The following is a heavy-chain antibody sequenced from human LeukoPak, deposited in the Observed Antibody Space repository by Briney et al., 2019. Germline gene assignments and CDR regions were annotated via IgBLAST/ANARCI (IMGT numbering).Heavy chain of an antibody. D-gene: IGHD5-18*01. CDR1: GFTFSSYS. Sequence: GGSLRLSCAASGFTFSSYSMNWVRQAPGKGLEWVSSISSSSSYIYYADSVKGRFTISRDNAKNSLYLQMNSLRAEDTAVYYCAREGYSYGGNYYYYYMDVWGKGTTVIVSS. CDR3: AREGYSYGGNYYYYYMDV. J-gene: IGHJ6*03. CDR2: ISSSSSYI. V-gene: IGHV3-21*01.